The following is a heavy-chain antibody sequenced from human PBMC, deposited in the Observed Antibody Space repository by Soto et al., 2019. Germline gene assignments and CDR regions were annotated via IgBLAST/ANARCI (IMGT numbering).Heavy chain of an antibody. CDR1: GFTFSSYA. CDR3: AKYSSSWPLEAAHDY. Sequence: GGSLRLSCAASGFTFSSYAMSWVRQAPGKGLEWVSAISGSGGSTYYADSVKGRFTISRDNSKNTLYLQMNSLRGEDTAVYYCAKYSSSWPLEAAHDYWGQGTLVTVSS. J-gene: IGHJ4*02. CDR2: ISGSGGST. V-gene: IGHV3-23*01. D-gene: IGHD6-13*01.